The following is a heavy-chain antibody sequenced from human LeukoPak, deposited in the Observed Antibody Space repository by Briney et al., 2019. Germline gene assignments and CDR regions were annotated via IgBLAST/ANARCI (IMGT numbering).Heavy chain of an antibody. CDR2: IYYSGST. V-gene: IGHV4-59*01. CDR3: ARLPKNDFWSGSPDAFDI. J-gene: IGHJ3*02. Sequence: SETLSLTCTVSGGSISGYYWSWIRQPPGKGLEWIGYIYYSGSTNYNPSLKSRVTISVDTSKNQFSLKLSSVTAADTAVYYCARLPKNDFWSGSPDAFDIWGQGTMVTVSS. CDR1: GGSISGYY. D-gene: IGHD3-3*01.